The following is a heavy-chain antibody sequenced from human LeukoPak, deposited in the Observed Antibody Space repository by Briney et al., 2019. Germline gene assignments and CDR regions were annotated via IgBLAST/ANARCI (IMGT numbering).Heavy chain of an antibody. CDR1: GFTFEDYG. Sequence: GGSLRLSCAASGFTFEDYGMHWVRQAPGRGLEWVSLISGDGTSTFYAESVKGRFTVSRDNSKKSLYLQMNSQTTEDTALYYCAKDLIYCSRGRCYSPFDYWGLGTLVSVSS. V-gene: IGHV3-43*02. D-gene: IGHD2-15*01. CDR2: ISGDGTST. CDR3: AKDLIYCSRGRCYSPFDY. J-gene: IGHJ4*02.